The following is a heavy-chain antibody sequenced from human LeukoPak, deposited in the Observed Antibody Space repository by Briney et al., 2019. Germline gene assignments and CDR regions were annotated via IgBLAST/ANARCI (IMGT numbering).Heavy chain of an antibody. V-gene: IGHV3-21*01. CDR3: ARDTDYYDSSGYSYYFDY. CDR2: MSVGSGLI. Sequence: PGGSLRLSCAASGFTFSSYSMNWIRQAPGKGLEWVSSMSVGSGLIYYAESVKGRFTVSRDNAKKSLYLQMNSLRAEDTAVYYCARDTDYYDSSGYSYYFDYWGQGTLVTVSS. J-gene: IGHJ4*02. CDR1: GFTFSSYS. D-gene: IGHD3-22*01.